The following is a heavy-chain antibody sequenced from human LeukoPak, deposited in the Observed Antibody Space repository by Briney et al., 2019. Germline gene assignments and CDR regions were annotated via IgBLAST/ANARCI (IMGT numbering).Heavy chain of an antibody. J-gene: IGHJ4*02. V-gene: IGHV3-23*01. CDR1: GFTFSSFA. CDR2: ISAGGGST. D-gene: IGHD6-13*01. CDR3: ARPLGAAAGYFDY. Sequence: GGSLRLSCAAFGFTFSSFAMTWVRQAPGKGLEWVSAISAGGGSTYYADSVKGRFTISRDNPKNTLFLQMNSPRAEDTAVYYCARPLGAAAGYFDYWGQGTLVTVSS.